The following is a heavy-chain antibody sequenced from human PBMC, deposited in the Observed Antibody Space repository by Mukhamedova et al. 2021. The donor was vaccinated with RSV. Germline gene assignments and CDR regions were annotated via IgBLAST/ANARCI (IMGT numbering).Heavy chain of an antibody. J-gene: IGHJ6*02. D-gene: IGHD3-16*02. CDR3: ARAPAWGSYRYTDYYYYYGMDV. V-gene: IGHV4-59*01. Sequence: LKSRVTISVDTSKNQFSLKLSSVTAADTAVYYCARAPAWGSYRYTDYYYYYGMDVWGPGTTVTVSS.